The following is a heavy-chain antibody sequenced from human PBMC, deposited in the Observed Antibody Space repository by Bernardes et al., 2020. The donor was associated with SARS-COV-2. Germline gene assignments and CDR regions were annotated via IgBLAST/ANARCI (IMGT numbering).Heavy chain of an antibody. J-gene: IGHJ4*02. V-gene: IGHV5-51*01. D-gene: IGHD3-10*01. CDR2: IYNDDSDT. CDR1: GNSFTTHW. CDR3: VRARVLSGSGRGVYFDF. Sequence: GESLKISCRASGNSFTTHWIGWVRQRPGKGLELMGIIYNDDSDTRYEAPFQGQVTISVDRTVSTTYLQWASLQASDSAMYFCVRARVLSGSGRGVYFDFWGQGTPVTVSS.